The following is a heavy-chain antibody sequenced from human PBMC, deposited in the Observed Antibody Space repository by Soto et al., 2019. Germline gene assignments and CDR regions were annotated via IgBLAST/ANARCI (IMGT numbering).Heavy chain of an antibody. J-gene: IGHJ4*02. Sequence: PGGSLRLSCEASGFTFSSYTMNWVRRAPGKGLEWVATIGGSGDGTYYGDSVKGRFTISRDNSKNTLSLQMNSLTVEDTAVYYCAKDFNPLSPDSYLDQWGQGALVTVSS. D-gene: IGHD3-9*01. CDR2: IGGSGDGT. CDR1: GFTFSSYT. CDR3: AKDFNPLSPDSYLDQ. V-gene: IGHV3-23*01.